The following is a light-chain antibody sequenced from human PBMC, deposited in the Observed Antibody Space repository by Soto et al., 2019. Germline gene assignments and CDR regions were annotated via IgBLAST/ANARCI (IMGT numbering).Light chain of an antibody. CDR2: EVS. CDR1: SSDVGGYNY. V-gene: IGLV2-14*01. CDR3: SSYTSSSTPQFV. Sequence: QSALTQPASVSGSPGQSITISCTGTSSDVGGYNYVSWYQQHPGKAPKLMIYEVSNRPSGVSNRFSGSKSGNTASLTISGLQAEDEADYYCSSYTSSSTPQFVFGGGTKLTVL. J-gene: IGLJ3*02.